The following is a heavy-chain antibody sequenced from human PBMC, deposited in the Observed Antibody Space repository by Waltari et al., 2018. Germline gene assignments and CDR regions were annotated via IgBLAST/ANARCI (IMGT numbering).Heavy chain of an antibody. Sequence: EVQLVESGGGLIQPGGSLRLSCAASGFTVINNYMTWVRQAPGKGLEWVSLVWRGGDTHYADSVKGRFTISRDNSKNTVYLQMHDLRAEDTAIYYCSRNFHDPQDVWGQGTTVIVS. V-gene: IGHV3-53*01. J-gene: IGHJ6*02. CDR3: SRNFHDPQDV. CDR2: VWRGGDT. D-gene: IGHD3-3*01. CDR1: GFTVINNY.